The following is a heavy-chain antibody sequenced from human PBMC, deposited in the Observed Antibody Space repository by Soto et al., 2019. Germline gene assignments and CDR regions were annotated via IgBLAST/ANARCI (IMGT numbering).Heavy chain of an antibody. CDR2: INHSGST. J-gene: IGHJ3*02. CDR1: GGSFSGYY. Sequence: PSETLSLTCAVYGGSFSGYYWSWILQPPWKGLEWIGEINHSGSTNYNPSLKSRVTISVDTSKNQFSLKLSSVTAADTAVYYCARRLRYFDWPRGGAFDIWGQGTMVTVSS. V-gene: IGHV4-34*01. D-gene: IGHD3-9*01. CDR3: ARRLRYFDWPRGGAFDI.